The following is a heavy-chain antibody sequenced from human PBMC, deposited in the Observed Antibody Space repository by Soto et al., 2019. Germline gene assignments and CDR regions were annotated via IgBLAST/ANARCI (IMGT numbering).Heavy chain of an antibody. J-gene: IGHJ6*02. V-gene: IGHV1-46*01. D-gene: IGHD6-19*01. Sequence: ASVKGSCKAAGYTFTSYDMHWVRQAPGQGLEWMGIINPSGGSTSYAQKFQGRVTMTRDTSTSTVYMELSSLRSEDTAVYYCARDPPSKIAVAGICGMDVWGQGTKVTVSS. CDR2: INPSGGST. CDR1: GYTFTSYD. CDR3: ARDPPSKIAVAGICGMDV.